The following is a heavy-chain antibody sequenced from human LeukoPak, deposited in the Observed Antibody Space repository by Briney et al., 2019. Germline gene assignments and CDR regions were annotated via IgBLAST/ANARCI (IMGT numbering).Heavy chain of an antibody. Sequence: SQTLSLTCAVSGGSISSGGYSWSWIRQPPGKGLEWIGYIYHSGSTYYNPSLKSRVTISVDRSKNQFSLKLSSVTAADTAVYYCARSQDYYDSSGCDYWGQGTLVTVSS. CDR2: IYHSGST. V-gene: IGHV4-30-2*01. J-gene: IGHJ4*02. CDR1: GGSISSGGYS. CDR3: ARSQDYYDSSGCDY. D-gene: IGHD3-22*01.